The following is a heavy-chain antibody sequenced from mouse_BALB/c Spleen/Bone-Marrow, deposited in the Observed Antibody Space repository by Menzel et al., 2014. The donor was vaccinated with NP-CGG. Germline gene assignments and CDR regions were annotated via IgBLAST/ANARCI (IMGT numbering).Heavy chain of an antibody. CDR2: IYPGDGDT. D-gene: IGHD3-3*01. V-gene: IGHV1-87*01. J-gene: IGHJ3*01. CDR3: AKEGRGAY. Sequence: VQLQQSGAELARPGASVKLSCKASGYTFTSHWMQWVKQRPGQGLEWIGAIYPGDGDTRYTQKFKGKATLTADKSSSTAYMQLSSLASEDSAVYYCAKEGRGAYWGQGTLVTVSA. CDR1: GYTFTSHW.